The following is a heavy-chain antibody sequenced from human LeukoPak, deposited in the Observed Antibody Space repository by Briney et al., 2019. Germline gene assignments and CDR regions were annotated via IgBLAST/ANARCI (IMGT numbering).Heavy chain of an antibody. D-gene: IGHD6-13*01. J-gene: IGHJ5*02. CDR1: GGSISGYY. Sequence: PSETLSLTCTVSGGSISGYYWSWIRQPAGKGLELIGRIYTSEFTNYNPSLKSRVIMSVDTSKNQFSLKLNSVTAADTAVYYCARALSRSSSWEFDPWGQAILVTVSS. CDR3: ARALSRSSSWEFDP. CDR2: IYTSEFT. V-gene: IGHV4-4*07.